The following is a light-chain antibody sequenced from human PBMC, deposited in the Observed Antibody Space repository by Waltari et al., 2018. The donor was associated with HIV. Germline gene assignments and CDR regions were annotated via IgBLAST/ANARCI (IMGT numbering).Light chain of an antibody. J-gene: IGKJ2*01. V-gene: IGKV3-15*01. CDR3: QQYNNWPPYT. CDR1: QSVSSN. CDR2: SAS. Sequence: ELVMTPSPATLSVSPGERAILSCRASQSVSSNLAWYQQKPGQAPRRLIYSASTRATGVPARFSGSGSGTDFTLTISSLQSEDFAVYHCQQYNNWPPYTFGQGTRLEIK.